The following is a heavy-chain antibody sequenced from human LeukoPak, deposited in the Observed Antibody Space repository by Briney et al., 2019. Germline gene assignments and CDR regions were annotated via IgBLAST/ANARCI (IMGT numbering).Heavy chain of an antibody. V-gene: IGHV6-1*01. Sequence: SQTLSLTCAISGDRVSTNSVAWSWIGQSPSRGLEWLGRTYYRSKWYNDYAESVKSRITINPDTSKNQFSLQLNSVTPEDTAVYYCARVRRSLFDYWGQGTPVTVSS. CDR3: ARVRRSLFDY. CDR1: GDRVSTNSVA. CDR2: TYYRSKWYN. D-gene: IGHD3-10*01. J-gene: IGHJ4*02.